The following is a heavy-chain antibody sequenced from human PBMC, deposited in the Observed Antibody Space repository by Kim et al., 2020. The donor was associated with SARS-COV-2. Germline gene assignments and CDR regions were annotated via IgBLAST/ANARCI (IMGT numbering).Heavy chain of an antibody. CDR2: IIPHSGIT. Sequence: ASVKVSCKASGYTFTDFHMHWMRQAPGQGLEWMGRIIPHSGITNFAQKFQDRVTMTRDPSISTAYLQLCSLRSDDTALYYCARTLNFDYWGQGTLVTVSS. V-gene: IGHV1-2*02. CDR3: ARTLNFDY. J-gene: IGHJ4*02. CDR1: GYTFTDFH. D-gene: IGHD3-16*01.